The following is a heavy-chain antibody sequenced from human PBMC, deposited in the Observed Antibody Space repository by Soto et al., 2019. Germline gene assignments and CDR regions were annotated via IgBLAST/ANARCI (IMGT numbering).Heavy chain of an antibody. V-gene: IGHV3-33*01. D-gene: IGHD3-10*01. J-gene: IGHJ3*02. Sequence: QPGGSLRLSCAASGFTFSSYGMHWVRQAPGKGLEWVAVIWYDGSNKYYADSVKGRFTISRDNSKNTLYLQMNSLRAEDTAVYYCARDPGAGSGSYYMWAFDIWGQGTMVTVSS. CDR3: ARDPGAGSGSYYMWAFDI. CDR2: IWYDGSNK. CDR1: GFTFSSYG.